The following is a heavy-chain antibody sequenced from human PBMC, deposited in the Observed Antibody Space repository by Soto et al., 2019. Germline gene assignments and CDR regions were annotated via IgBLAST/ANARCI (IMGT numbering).Heavy chain of an antibody. CDR2: ISGSGGST. J-gene: IGHJ3*02. Sequence: GGSLRLSCAASGFTFSSYAMSWVRQAPGKGLEWVSAISGSGGSTYYADSVEGRVTISRDNSKNTLYLQMNSLRAEDTAVYYCAKDLGYCSGGSCLATTDAFDIWGQGTMVTVSS. CDR1: GFTFSSYA. V-gene: IGHV3-23*01. CDR3: AKDLGYCSGGSCLATTDAFDI. D-gene: IGHD2-15*01.